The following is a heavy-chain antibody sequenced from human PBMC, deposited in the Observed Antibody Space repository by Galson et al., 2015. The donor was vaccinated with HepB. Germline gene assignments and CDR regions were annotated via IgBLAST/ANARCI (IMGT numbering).Heavy chain of an antibody. CDR2: ISGSGGST. J-gene: IGHJ5*02. Sequence: SLRLSCAASGFTFSRYAMSWVRQAPGKGLEWVSAISGSGGSTYYADSVKGRFTSSRDNTKNTLYQQMNSLRAEDTAVYYCAKGTIFGVVTKPSWGQGTLVTVSS. V-gene: IGHV3-23*01. CDR3: AKGTIFGVVTKPS. D-gene: IGHD3-3*01. CDR1: GFTFSRYA.